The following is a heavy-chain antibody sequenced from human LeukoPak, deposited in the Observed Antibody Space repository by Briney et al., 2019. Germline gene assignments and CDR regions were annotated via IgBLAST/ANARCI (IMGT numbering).Heavy chain of an antibody. D-gene: IGHD1-26*01. CDR3: AKLPHFSGSYYVDY. J-gene: IGHJ4*02. V-gene: IGHV3-53*01. Sequence: PGGSLRLSCAASGFTVSSSYMHWVRQAPGKGLEWVSFFYRGDSTYYAESVRGRFTISRDNSKNTLYLQMNSLRAEDTAVYYCAKLPHFSGSYYVDYWGQGTLVTVSS. CDR1: GFTVSSSY. CDR2: FYRGDST.